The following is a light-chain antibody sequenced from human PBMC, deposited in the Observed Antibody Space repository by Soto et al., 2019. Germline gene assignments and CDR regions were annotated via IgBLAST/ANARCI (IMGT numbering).Light chain of an antibody. CDR2: GAS. CDR1: HSVSSS. J-gene: IGKJ1*01. Sequence: EIVMTQSPVTLSVSPGERATLSCRASHSVSSSLAWFQQKPGQAPRLLVYGASTRATGIPARFSGSGSGTEFTLTISSLQSEDFAIYYCQQYNNWPQWTFGQGTKVEIK. CDR3: QQYNNWPQWT. V-gene: IGKV3-15*01.